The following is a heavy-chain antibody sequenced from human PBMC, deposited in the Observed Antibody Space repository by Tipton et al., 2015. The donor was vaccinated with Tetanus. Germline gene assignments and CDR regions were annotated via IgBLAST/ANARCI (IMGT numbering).Heavy chain of an antibody. CDR2: IGLRGNT. CDR1: GFDFRNYD. J-gene: IGHJ4*02. D-gene: IGHD3-10*01. Sequence: SLRLSCAASGFDFRNYDMHWVRQAPGKGLEWVSLIGLRGNTHYADSVKGRFTISRDNSRNSLYLQMSSLRDDDTAMYYCVRDDSGRGLDYWGKGTLVTVSS. V-gene: IGHV3-13*01. CDR3: VRDDSGRGLDY.